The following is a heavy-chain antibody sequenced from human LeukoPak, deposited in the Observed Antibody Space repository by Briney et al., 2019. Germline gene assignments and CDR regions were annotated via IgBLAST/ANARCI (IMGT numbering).Heavy chain of an antibody. V-gene: IGHV3-7*03. CDR2: IKQDGSEK. CDR1: GFTFSSYW. D-gene: IGHD6-19*01. CDR3: AKEGQWLVPYYGMDV. Sequence: GGSLRLSCAASGFTFSSYWMSWVRQAPGKGLEWVANIKQDGSEKYYVDSVKGRFTISRDNAKNSLYLQMNSLRAEDTAVYYCAKEGQWLVPYYGMDVWGQGTTVTVSS. J-gene: IGHJ6*02.